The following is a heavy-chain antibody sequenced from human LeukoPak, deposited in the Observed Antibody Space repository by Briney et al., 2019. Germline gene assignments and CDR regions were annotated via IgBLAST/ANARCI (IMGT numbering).Heavy chain of an antibody. D-gene: IGHD3-3*01. CDR2: ISAYNGNT. Sequence: ASVKVSCKASGYTFTSYGISWVRQAPGQVLEWMGWISAYNGNTNYAQKLQGRVTMTTDTSTSTAYMELRSLRSDDTAVYYCARDPGYYDFWSGYGHRSENPTAWFDPWGQGTLVTVSS. V-gene: IGHV1-18*01. CDR1: GYTFTSYG. CDR3: ARDPGYYDFWSGYGHRSENPTAWFDP. J-gene: IGHJ5*02.